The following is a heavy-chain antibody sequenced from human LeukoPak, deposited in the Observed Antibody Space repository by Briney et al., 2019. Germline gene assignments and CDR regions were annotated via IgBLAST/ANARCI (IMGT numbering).Heavy chain of an antibody. D-gene: IGHD1-26*01. CDR2: ISSSGSTI. CDR1: GFTFSSYE. CDR3: ARAVGASKGVMYYYYYMDV. J-gene: IGHJ6*03. Sequence: GGSLRLSCAASGFTFSSYEMNWVRQAPGKGLEWVSYISSSGSTIYYADSVKGRFTISRDNAKNSLYLQMNSLRSEDTAVYYCARAVGASKGVMYYYYYMDVWGKGTTVTISS. V-gene: IGHV3-48*03.